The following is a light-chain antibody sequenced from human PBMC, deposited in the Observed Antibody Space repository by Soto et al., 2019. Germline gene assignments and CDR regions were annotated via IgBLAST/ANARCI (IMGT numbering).Light chain of an antibody. J-gene: IGLJ2*01. V-gene: IGLV1-44*01. CDR1: SSNIGSNT. Sequence: QSVLTQPTSASGTPGQRVTISCSGSSSNIGSNTVNWYQQLPGTAPKLLIYSNNQRPSGVPDRFSSSKSGTSASLAISGLQSEDEADYYCAAWDDSLNGVVFCGGTKLTVL. CDR2: SNN. CDR3: AAWDDSLNGVV.